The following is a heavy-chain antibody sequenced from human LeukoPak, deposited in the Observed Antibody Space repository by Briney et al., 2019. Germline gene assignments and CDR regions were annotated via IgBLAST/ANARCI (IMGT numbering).Heavy chain of an antibody. V-gene: IGHV4-59*01. J-gene: IGHJ6*03. CDR1: GGSISPYY. Sequence: PSETLSLTCTVSGGSISPYYWSWIRQSPGKGLEWIGYIYYSGTTNYNPSLKSRVTMSVDTSKRQFSLRLSSVTAADTAVYYCARAPPPSGYYYYYYYMDVWGKGTTVTVSS. CDR3: ARAPPPSGYYYYYYYMDV. D-gene: IGHD3-3*01. CDR2: IYYSGTT.